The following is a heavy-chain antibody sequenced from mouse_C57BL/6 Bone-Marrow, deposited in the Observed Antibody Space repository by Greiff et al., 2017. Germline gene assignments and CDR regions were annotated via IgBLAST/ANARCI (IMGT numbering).Heavy chain of an antibody. Sequence: VQLVESGAELVRPGASVKLSCKASGYTFTDYYINWVKQRPGQGLEWIARIYPGSGNTYYNEKFKGKATLTAEKSSSPAYMQLSSLTSEDSAVYFCAHYYGSSGDYWGQGTSVTVSS. CDR1: GYTFTDYY. J-gene: IGHJ4*01. CDR2: IYPGSGNT. D-gene: IGHD1-1*01. CDR3: AHYYGSSGDY. V-gene: IGHV1-76*01.